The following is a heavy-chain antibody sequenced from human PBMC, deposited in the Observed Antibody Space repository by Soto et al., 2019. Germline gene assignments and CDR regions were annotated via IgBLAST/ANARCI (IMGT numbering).Heavy chain of an antibody. D-gene: IGHD3-22*01. V-gene: IGHV4-30-2*01. CDR2: INPGAIT. CDR3: ARVLRARAYIYDGSGYSRQNWFDP. Sequence: QLQLLESGSGLVRPSQTLSLTCAVSGGSLSSGGCSWNWIRLPPGKSLEWIGEINPGAITNYNPSLKTRVTMSLDTANNQFSLKLHSVIAADTAVYYCARVLRARAYIYDGSGYSRQNWFDPWGQGTLVTVSS. J-gene: IGHJ5*02. CDR1: GGSLSSGGCS.